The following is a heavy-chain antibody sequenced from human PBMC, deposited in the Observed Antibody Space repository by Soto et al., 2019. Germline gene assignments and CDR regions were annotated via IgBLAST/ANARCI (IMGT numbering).Heavy chain of an antibody. D-gene: IGHD1-26*01. J-gene: IGHJ6*02. V-gene: IGHV3-7*01. Sequence: EVQLVESGGGLVQPRGSQRLSCAVSGFTLSFYWLAWVRQAPGKGLEGVASINQDGSDKSYVDSVRGRFTISRDDDKTSLYLKMNSLGAEDTAVYYCARVRRRDWEMLQTVTYFYYGMDVWGQGTTVTVSS. CDR2: INQDGSDK. CDR1: GFTLSFYW. CDR3: ARVRRRDWEMLQTVTYFYYGMDV.